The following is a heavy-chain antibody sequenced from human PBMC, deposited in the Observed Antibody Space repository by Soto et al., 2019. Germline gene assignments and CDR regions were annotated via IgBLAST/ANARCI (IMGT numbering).Heavy chain of an antibody. D-gene: IGHD3-3*01. Sequence: TSETLSLTCAVYGGSFSGYYWSWIRQPPGKGLEWIGEINHSGSTNYNPSLKSRVTISVDTSKNQFSLKLSSVTAADTAVYYCAKRRERYYDFWSARAPSWFDPWGQGTLVTVSS. CDR1: GGSFSGYY. V-gene: IGHV4-34*01. CDR3: AKRRERYYDFWSARAPSWFDP. J-gene: IGHJ5*02. CDR2: INHSGST.